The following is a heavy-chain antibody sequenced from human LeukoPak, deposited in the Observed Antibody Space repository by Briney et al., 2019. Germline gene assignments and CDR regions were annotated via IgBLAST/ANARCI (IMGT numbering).Heavy chain of an antibody. D-gene: IGHD2-15*01. CDR1: GGTFSSHA. J-gene: IGHJ4*02. Sequence: SVKVSCKASGGTFSSHAISWVRQAPGQGLEWMGGIIPIFGTANYAQKFQGRVTITADESTSTAYMELSSLRSEDTAVYYCARERGGGSCYDYWGQGTLVTVSS. CDR2: IIPIFGTA. V-gene: IGHV1-69*01. CDR3: ARERGGGSCYDY.